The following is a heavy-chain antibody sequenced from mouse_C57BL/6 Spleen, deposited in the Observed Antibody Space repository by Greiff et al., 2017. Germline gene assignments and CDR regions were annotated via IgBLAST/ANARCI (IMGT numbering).Heavy chain of an antibody. CDR3: AIYYYDSSSYFDY. CDR1: GYTFTTYP. V-gene: IGHV1-47*01. J-gene: IGHJ2*01. CDR2: FHPYNDDT. D-gene: IGHD1-1*01. Sequence: QVQLQQSGAELVKPGASVKMSCKASGYTFTTYPIEWMKQNHGKSLEWIGNFHPYNDDTKYNEKFKGKDTLTVEKSSSTVYLELRRLTSDDSAVYYCAIYYYDSSSYFDYWGQGTTLTVSS.